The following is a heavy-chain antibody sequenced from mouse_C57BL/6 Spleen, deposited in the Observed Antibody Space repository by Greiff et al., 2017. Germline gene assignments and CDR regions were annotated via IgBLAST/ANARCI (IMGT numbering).Heavy chain of an antibody. CDR3: ARGGSTGTFVY. CDR2: IHPNSGST. J-gene: IGHJ2*01. CDR1: GYTFTSYW. V-gene: IGHV1-64*01. Sequence: VQLQQPGAELVKPGASVKLSCKASGYTFTSYWMHWVKQRPGQGLEWIGMIHPNSGSTNYNEKFKSKATLTVDKSSSTAYMQRSSLTAEDAAVXYCARGGSTGTFVYWGQGTTLTVSS. D-gene: IGHD4-1*02.